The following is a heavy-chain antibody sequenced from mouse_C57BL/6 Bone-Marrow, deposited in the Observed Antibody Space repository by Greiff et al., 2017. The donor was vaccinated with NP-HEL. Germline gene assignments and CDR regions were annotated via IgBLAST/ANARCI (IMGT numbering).Heavy chain of an antibody. CDR2: ISYDGSN. CDR1: GYSITSGYY. D-gene: IGHD2-5*01. CDR3: ARGGYSNYFWFAY. J-gene: IGHJ3*01. Sequence: EVQLQESGPGLVKPSQSLSLTCSVTGYSITSGYYWNWIRQFPGNKLEWMGYISYDGSNNYNPSLKNRISITRDTSKNQFFLKLNSVTTEDTATYDCARGGYSNYFWFAYWGQGTLVTVSA. V-gene: IGHV3-6*01.